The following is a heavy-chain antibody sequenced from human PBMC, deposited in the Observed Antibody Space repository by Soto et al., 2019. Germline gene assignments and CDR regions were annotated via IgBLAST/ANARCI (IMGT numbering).Heavy chain of an antibody. J-gene: IGHJ1*01. V-gene: IGHV3-66*01. Sequence: EVQLVESGGGLVQPGGSLRLSCAASGFTVSSNYMSWVRQAPGKGLEWVSVIYSGGSTYYADSVKGRFTISRDNSKKKLELQMNSLEAEDTAVYYCARDQVGAATEYFQHWGQGTLVTVSS. CDR3: ARDQVGAATEYFQH. D-gene: IGHD1-26*01. CDR2: IYSGGST. CDR1: GFTVSSNY.